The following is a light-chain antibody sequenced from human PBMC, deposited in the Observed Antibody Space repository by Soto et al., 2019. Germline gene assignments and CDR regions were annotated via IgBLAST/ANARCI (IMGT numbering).Light chain of an antibody. V-gene: IGLV2-11*01. Sequence: QSALTQPRSVSGSPGQSVTISCTGTSSDVGGYNYVSWYQEHPGKAPKLMLYDVSKRPSGVPDRFSGSKSGNTASLTISGRQAEDEADYYCCSYAGSSPVLFGGGTKVTVL. CDR3: CSYAGSSPVL. CDR1: SSDVGGYNY. CDR2: DVS. J-gene: IGLJ2*01.